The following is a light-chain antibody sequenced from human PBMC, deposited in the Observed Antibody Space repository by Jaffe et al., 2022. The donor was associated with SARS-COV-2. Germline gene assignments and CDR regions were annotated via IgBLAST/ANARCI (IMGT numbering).Light chain of an antibody. CDR2: ASS. J-gene: IGKJ4*01. V-gene: IGKV1-9*01. CDR1: QGISSY. CDR3: QQLKSYPLT. Sequence: DIQLTQSPSFLSASVGDRVTITCRASQGISSYLAWYQQKPGKAPKLLIYASSTLQSGVPSRFSGSGSGTEFTLTISSLQPEDSATYYCQQLKSYPLTFGGGTKVEIK.